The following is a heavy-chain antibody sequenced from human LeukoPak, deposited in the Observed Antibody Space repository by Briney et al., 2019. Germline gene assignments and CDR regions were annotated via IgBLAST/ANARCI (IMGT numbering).Heavy chain of an antibody. V-gene: IGHV3-48*03. CDR2: IGYNENIM. CDR1: GFTFSSYE. D-gene: IGHD3-22*01. J-gene: IGHJ3*02. CDR3: AAYSDTSGKAFDI. Sequence: GGSLRLSCAASGFTFSSYEMNWVRQAPGKGLEWVSYIGYNENIMYYTDSVKGRFTISRDNARNSLYLQMNSLRPEDTAVYYCAAYSDTSGKAFDIWGQGTVVTVSS.